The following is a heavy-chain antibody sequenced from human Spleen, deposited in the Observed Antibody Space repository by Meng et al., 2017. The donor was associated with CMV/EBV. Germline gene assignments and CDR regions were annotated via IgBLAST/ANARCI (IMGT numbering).Heavy chain of an antibody. V-gene: IGHV3-23*01. CDR1: GFTFDDYA. D-gene: IGHD6-6*01. CDR2: VSRSGGGT. J-gene: IGHJ6*02. Sequence: GESLKISCAASGFTFDDYAMHWVRQAGKGLEWVSTVSRSGGGTDYADSVKGRFTVSRDNSKNTLFLQINSLRAEDTAVYYCAKVRIAALGMDVWGQGTTVTVSS. CDR3: AKVRIAALGMDV.